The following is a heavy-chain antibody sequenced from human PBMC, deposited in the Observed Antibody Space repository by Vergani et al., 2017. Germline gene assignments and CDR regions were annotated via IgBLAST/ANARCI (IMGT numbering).Heavy chain of an antibody. CDR1: GGSISSGSYY. Sequence: QLQLQESGPGLVKPSETLSLTCTVSGGSISSGSYYWSWIRQPAGKGLEWIGRIYTSGSTNYNPSLKSRVTISVDTSKNQFSLKLSSVTAADTAVYYCARGGEYCTNGVCFGEVDWFDPWGQGTLVTVSS. CDR2: IYTSGST. CDR3: ARGGEYCTNGVCFGEVDWFDP. V-gene: IGHV4-61*02. D-gene: IGHD2-8*01. J-gene: IGHJ5*02.